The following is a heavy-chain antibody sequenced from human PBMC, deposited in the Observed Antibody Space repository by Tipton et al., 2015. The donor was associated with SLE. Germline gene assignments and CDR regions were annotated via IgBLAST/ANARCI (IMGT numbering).Heavy chain of an antibody. V-gene: IGHV3-48*01. CDR2: ISSRSSTI. D-gene: IGHD3/OR15-3a*01. Sequence: GSLRLSCEASRFTFNSYSLNWVRQAPGKGLEWISYISSRSSTIYYSDSVKGRFTISRDNAKNALYLQMNSLRGEDTAVYYCARDFEIKEGLDALDVWGQGTMVTVSS. J-gene: IGHJ3*01. CDR1: RFTFNSYS. CDR3: ARDFEIKEGLDALDV.